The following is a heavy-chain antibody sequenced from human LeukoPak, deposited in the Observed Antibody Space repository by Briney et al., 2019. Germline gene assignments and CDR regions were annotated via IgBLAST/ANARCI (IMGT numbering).Heavy chain of an antibody. CDR1: GGTFSSYA. Sequence: SVKVSCKASGGTFSSYAISWVRQAPGQGLEWMGGIIPILGTANYAQKFQGRVTITADESTSTAYMELSSLRSEDTAVYYCARAGNIVATSPYYYYGMDVWGQGTTVTVSS. V-gene: IGHV1-69*13. J-gene: IGHJ6*02. CDR3: ARAGNIVATSPYYYYGMDV. D-gene: IGHD5-12*01. CDR2: IIPILGTA.